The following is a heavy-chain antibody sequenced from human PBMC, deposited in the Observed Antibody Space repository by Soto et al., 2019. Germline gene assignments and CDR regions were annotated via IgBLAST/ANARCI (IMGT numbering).Heavy chain of an antibody. Sequence: PGGSLLLPCAPSGLTFSIQRMSWVGQAPGKGLEWVSAISGSGGSTYYADSVKGRFTISRDNSKNTLYLQMNSLRAEDTAVYSCAKMKAGNWFDPWGQGTLVTVSS. CDR2: ISGSGGST. J-gene: IGHJ5*02. CDR1: GLTFSIQR. CDR3: AKMKAGNWFDP. D-gene: IGHD6-19*01. V-gene: IGHV3-23*01.